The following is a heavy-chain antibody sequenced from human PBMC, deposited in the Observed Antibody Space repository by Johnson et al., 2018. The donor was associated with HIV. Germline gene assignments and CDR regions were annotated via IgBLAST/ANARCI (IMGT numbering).Heavy chain of an antibody. CDR3: AKAYSSSWYGLDAFDI. J-gene: IGHJ3*02. V-gene: IGHV3-52*01. Sequence: MQLVESGGGLAQPGGSLRLSCAASGFTFSSSWMHWVCQAPEKGLEWVADIKCDGSEKYYVDSVKGRLTISRDNAKNSLYLQMNSLRAEDTALYYCAKAYSSSWYGLDAFDIWGQGTMVTVSS. D-gene: IGHD6-13*01. CDR1: GFTFSSSW. CDR2: IKCDGSEK.